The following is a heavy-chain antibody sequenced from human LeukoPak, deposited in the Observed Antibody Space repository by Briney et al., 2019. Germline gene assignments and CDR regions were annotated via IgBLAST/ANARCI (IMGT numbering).Heavy chain of an antibody. CDR3: AKDWGFQYATGSYCEY. J-gene: IGHJ4*02. CDR2: ITSDGSST. V-gene: IGHV3-74*01. Sequence: PGGSLRLSCAASGFTFSSYWMHWVRQAPGKGLVWVSRITSDGSSTNYADSVKGRFTISSDNAKDTLYLQMNSLRAGDTAVYYCAKDWGFQYATGSYCEYWGQGTRVTVSS. CDR1: GFTFSSYW. D-gene: IGHD3-10*01.